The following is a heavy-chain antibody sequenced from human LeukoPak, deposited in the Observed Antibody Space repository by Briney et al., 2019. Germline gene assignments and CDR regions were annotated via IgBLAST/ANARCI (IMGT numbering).Heavy chain of an antibody. CDR1: GGSISSSSYY. J-gene: IGHJ4*02. Sequence: SETLSLTCTVSGGSISSSSYYWGWIRQPPGKGLEWIGSIYYSGSTYYNPSLKSRVTISVDTSKNQFSLKLSSVTAADTAVYYCARWGITIFGAIEYYFDYWGQGTLVTVSS. CDR3: ARWGITIFGAIEYYFDY. V-gene: IGHV4-39*07. CDR2: IYYSGST. D-gene: IGHD3-3*01.